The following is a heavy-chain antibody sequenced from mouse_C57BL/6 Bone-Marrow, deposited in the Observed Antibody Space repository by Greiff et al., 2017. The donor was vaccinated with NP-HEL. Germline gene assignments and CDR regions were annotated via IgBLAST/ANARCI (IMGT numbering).Heavy chain of an antibody. V-gene: IGHV1-15*01. J-gene: IGHJ2*01. Sequence: VHLVESGAELVRPGASVTLSCKASGYTFTDYEMHWVKQTPVHGLEWIGAIDPETGGTAYNQKFKGKAILNAYKFFSTAYMELRGLTSEDSAVYYCTRGGLLWLRRTLYFDCWGQGTTRTVSS. CDR3: TRGGLLWLRRTLYFDC. D-gene: IGHD2-2*01. CDR1: GYTFTDYE. CDR2: IDPETGGT.